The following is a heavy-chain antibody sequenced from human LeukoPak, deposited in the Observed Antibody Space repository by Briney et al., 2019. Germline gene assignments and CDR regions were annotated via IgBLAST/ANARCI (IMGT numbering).Heavy chain of an antibody. CDR3: ARGTMTTVTYYFDY. CDR2: INHSGST. Sequence: SETLSLTCAVYGGSSSGYYWSWIRQPPGKGLEWIGEINHSGSTNYNPSLKSRVTISVDTSKNQFSLKLSSVTAADTAVYYCARGTMTTVTYYFDYWGQGTLVTVSS. V-gene: IGHV4-34*01. D-gene: IGHD4-17*01. J-gene: IGHJ4*02. CDR1: GGSSSGYY.